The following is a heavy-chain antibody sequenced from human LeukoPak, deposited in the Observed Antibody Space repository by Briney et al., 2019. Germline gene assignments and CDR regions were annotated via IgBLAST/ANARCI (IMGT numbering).Heavy chain of an antibody. CDR3: ARVRGSSTLSAEFDY. CDR1: GGSISSYY. J-gene: IGHJ4*02. Sequence: PSETLSLTCTVSGGSISSYYWSWIRQPPGKGLEWIGYIYYSGSTNYNPSLKSRVTISVDTSKNQFSLKLSSVTAADTAVYYCARVRGSSTLSAEFDYWGQGTLVTVSS. D-gene: IGHD2-2*01. V-gene: IGHV4-59*01. CDR2: IYYSGST.